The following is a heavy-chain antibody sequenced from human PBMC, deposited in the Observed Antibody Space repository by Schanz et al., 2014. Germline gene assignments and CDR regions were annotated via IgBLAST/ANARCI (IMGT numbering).Heavy chain of an antibody. CDR1: GFTVTSYY. CDR3: ASIMGTTSAHFYGMDV. CDR2: IYSGDNT. Sequence: EMQLVESGGGLIQPGGSLRLSCAASGFTVTSYYMSWVRQAPGKGLEWVSVIYSGDNTYYADSVKGRFTISRDNSKNTGYLQMNSLRAEDAAVYFCASIMGTTSAHFYGMDVWGQGTTVTVSS. J-gene: IGHJ6*02. V-gene: IGHV3-53*01. D-gene: IGHD1-26*01.